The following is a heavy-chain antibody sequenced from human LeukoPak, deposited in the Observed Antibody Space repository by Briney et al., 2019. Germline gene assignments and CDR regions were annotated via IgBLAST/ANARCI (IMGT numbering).Heavy chain of an antibody. CDR1: GFTFSSYE. CDR3: AREGCSSTSCLAY. CDR2: ISSSASTI. Sequence: GGSLRLSCAASGFTFSSYEMNWVRQAPGKGLEWVSYISSSASTIYYADSVKGRFTISRDNAKNSLYLQMNSLRAEDTAVYYCAREGCSSTSCLAYWSQGTLVTVSS. V-gene: IGHV3-48*03. D-gene: IGHD2-2*01. J-gene: IGHJ4*02.